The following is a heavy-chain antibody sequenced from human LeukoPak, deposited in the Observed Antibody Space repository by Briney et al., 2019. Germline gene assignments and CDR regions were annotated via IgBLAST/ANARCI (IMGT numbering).Heavy chain of an antibody. CDR2: ISGSGGST. J-gene: IGHJ5*02. CDR3: AKDGRITMVRGVLPNWFDP. V-gene: IGHV3-23*01. Sequence: GGSLRLSCAASGFTFSSYAMSWVRQAPGKGLERVSAISGSGGSTYYADSVKGRFTISRDNSKNTLYLQMNSLRAEDTAVYYCAKDGRITMVRGVLPNWFDPWGQGTLVTVSS. CDR1: GFTFSSYA. D-gene: IGHD3-10*01.